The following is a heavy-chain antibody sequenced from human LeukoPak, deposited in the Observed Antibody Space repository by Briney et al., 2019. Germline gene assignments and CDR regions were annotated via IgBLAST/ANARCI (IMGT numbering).Heavy chain of an antibody. CDR1: GFTFSSYG. Sequence: PGRSLRLSCAASGFTFSSYGMHWVRQAPGKGLEWVAVIWYDGSNKYYADSVKGRFTISRDNSKNTLYLQMNSLRAEDTAVYYCAREWEWELPPGHYYYYMDVWGKGTTVTVSS. CDR3: AREWEWELPPGHYYYYMDV. J-gene: IGHJ6*03. D-gene: IGHD1-26*01. V-gene: IGHV3-33*01. CDR2: IWYDGSNK.